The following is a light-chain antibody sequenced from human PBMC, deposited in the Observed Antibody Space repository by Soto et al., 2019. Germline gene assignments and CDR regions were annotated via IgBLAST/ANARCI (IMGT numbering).Light chain of an antibody. CDR1: QSISNNY. CDR3: QQATA. J-gene: IGKJ1*01. CDR2: GVS. Sequence: EIVLTQSPGTLSLSPGERATLSCRASQSISNNYLAWYQQRPGQAPRLLIYGVSSRATGIADRFSGSGSGADFTLTISRREPEDFAMYCCQQATAFGQGTRVEI. V-gene: IGKV3-20*01.